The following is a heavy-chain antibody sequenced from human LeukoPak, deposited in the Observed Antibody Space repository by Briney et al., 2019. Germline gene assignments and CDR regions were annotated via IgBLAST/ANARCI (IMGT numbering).Heavy chain of an antibody. CDR2: INPSGGTT. J-gene: IGHJ4*02. D-gene: IGHD3-10*01. CDR1: GYTFTTYY. V-gene: IGHV1-46*01. Sequence: ASVKVSCKASGYTFTTYYMHWVRQAPGQGLEWMGIINPSGGTTSYAQKFQGRVTMTRDTSTGTVYMELSNLRSEDTAVYYCARGLGSGSYYGYWGQGTLVTVSS. CDR3: ARGLGSGSYYGY.